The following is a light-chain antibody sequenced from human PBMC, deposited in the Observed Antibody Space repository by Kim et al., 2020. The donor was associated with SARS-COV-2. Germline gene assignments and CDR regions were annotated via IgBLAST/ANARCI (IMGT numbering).Light chain of an antibody. V-gene: IGLV1-40*01. CDR3: QSYDNSLIGLL. CDR1: GSSIGAGYD. Sequence: QRVTISCTGSGSSIGAGYDVHWYQQFPGTAPKLLIYGNNNRPSGVPDRFSGSKSGTSASLAITGLQAEDEADYYCQSYDNSLIGLLFGGGTQLTVL. J-gene: IGLJ2*01. CDR2: GNN.